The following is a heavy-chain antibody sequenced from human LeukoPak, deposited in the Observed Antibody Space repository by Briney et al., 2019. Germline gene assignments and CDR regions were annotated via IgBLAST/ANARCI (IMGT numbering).Heavy chain of an antibody. Sequence: ASVKVSCKASGYTFTGYYMHWVRQAPGQGLEWMGWINPNSGGTNYAQKFQGRVTMTRDTSISTAYMELSRLRSDDTAVYYCARSSGWYLHAFDIWGQGTMVTVSS. CDR3: ARSSGWYLHAFDI. J-gene: IGHJ3*02. CDR2: INPNSGGT. V-gene: IGHV1-2*02. D-gene: IGHD6-19*01. CDR1: GYTFTGYY.